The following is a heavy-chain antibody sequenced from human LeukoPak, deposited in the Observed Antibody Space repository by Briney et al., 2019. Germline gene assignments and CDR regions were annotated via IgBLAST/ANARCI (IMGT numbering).Heavy chain of an antibody. CDR3: AIIVGATTDVY. V-gene: IGHV1-8*01. J-gene: IGHJ4*02. D-gene: IGHD1-26*01. Sequence: ASVQVSCKASGYTFTSYDFNWVRQATGQGLEWMGWMNPNSGNTGYAQKFQGRVTMTRNTSISTAYMELSSLRSEDTAVYYCAIIVGATTDVYWGQGTLVTVSS. CDR2: MNPNSGNT. CDR1: GYTFTSYD.